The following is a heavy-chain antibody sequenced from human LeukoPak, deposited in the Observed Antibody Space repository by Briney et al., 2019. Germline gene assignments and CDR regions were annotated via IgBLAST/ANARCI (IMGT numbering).Heavy chain of an antibody. Sequence: TGGSLRLSCAASGFTFSNYAMNWVRQAPGKALEWVSAIRGSDFNTYYADSVKGRFTISRDNSKNTLYLQMNSLRAEETAVYYCAESFLGFSYGKIDSWGQGTLVTVSS. CDR3: AESFLGFSYGKIDS. D-gene: IGHD5-18*01. CDR2: IRGSDFNT. V-gene: IGHV3-23*01. CDR1: GFTFSNYA. J-gene: IGHJ4*02.